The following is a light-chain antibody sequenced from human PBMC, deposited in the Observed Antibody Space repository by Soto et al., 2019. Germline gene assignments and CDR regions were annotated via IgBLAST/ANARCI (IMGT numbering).Light chain of an antibody. CDR2: DVS. Sequence: QSALTQPASVSGSPRQSITISCTGTRSDVGGYNYVSWYQQHPGKAPKLMIYDVSNRPSGVSNRFSGSKSGNTASLTISGFQAEDEADYYCSSYTSSSDLDVFGTGTKLTVL. CDR1: RSDVGGYNY. V-gene: IGLV2-14*01. CDR3: SSYTSSSDLDV. J-gene: IGLJ1*01.